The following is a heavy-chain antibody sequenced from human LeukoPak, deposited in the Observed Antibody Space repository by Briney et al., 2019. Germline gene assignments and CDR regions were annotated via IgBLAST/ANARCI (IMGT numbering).Heavy chain of an antibody. V-gene: IGHV4-59*01. CDR1: DDSITMYY. Sequence: SETLSLTCSVSDDSITMYYWTWIRQPPGKGLEWIGYVDHTGSTNFNPSLNGRVSISRDTTKNLFSLRLRSVTAADTAVYYCASHGSGVYYYYMDVWGKGTTVTVSS. D-gene: IGHD3-10*01. J-gene: IGHJ6*03. CDR3: ASHGSGVYYYYMDV. CDR2: VDHTGST.